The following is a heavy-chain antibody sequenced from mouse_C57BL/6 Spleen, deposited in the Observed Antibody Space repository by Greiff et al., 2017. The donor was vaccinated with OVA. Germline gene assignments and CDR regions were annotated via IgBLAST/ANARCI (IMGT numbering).Heavy chain of an antibody. V-gene: IGHV14-1*01. CDR1: GFTITDYY. J-gene: IGHJ3*01. Sequence: EVQLQQSGAELVRPGASVKLSCTASGFTITDYYMHWVKQRPEQGLEWIGRIDPEDGDTEYAATFQGKATMTAETSSNTAYLQLSSLTAEDAAVDYCTPTYCCYGSSPPYWGQGTLVTVSA. CDR3: TPTYCCYGSSPPY. D-gene: IGHD1-1*01. CDR2: IDPEDGDT.